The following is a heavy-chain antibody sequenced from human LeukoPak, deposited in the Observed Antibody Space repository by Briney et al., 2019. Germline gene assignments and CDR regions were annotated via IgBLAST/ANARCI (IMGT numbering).Heavy chain of an antibody. J-gene: IGHJ5*02. CDR3: ARDRSEYDIHGGFDP. CDR2: IYYNGNT. D-gene: IGHD3-22*01. Sequence: SETLSLTCSVSGVSISNGGYYWTWIRQHPGKGLEWIGYIYYNGNTHYNPSLESRVTISVDTFENHFSLRLNSVTAADTAVYYCARDRSEYDIHGGFDPWGQGILVTVSS. CDR1: GVSISNGGYY. V-gene: IGHV4-31*03.